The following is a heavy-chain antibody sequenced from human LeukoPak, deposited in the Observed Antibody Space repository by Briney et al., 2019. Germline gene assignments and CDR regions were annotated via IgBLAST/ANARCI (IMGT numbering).Heavy chain of an antibody. V-gene: IGHV3-23*01. Sequence: GGSLRLSCGASGFTFSSYGMSWVRQAPGKGLEWVSTISGSGYNTYYADSVKGRFTIPRDNSANTLHLQMDSLRVDDTALYYCAKHSGSYFIYHVDSWGQGTLVTVSS. J-gene: IGHJ4*02. CDR2: ISGSGYNT. CDR1: GFTFSSYG. D-gene: IGHD5-12*01. CDR3: AKHSGSYFIYHVDS.